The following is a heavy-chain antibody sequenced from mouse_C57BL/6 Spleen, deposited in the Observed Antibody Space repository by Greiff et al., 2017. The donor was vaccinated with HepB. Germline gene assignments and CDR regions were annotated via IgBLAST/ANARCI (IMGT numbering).Heavy chain of an antibody. CDR2: ISDGGSYT. CDR3: ARDGTTVVAKDAMDY. V-gene: IGHV5-4*01. CDR1: GFTFSSYA. Sequence: DVKLVESGGGLVKPGGSLKLSCAASGFTFSSYAMSWVRQTPEKRLEWVATISDGGSYTYYPDNVKGRFTISRDNAKNNLYLQMSHLKSEDTAMYYCARDGTTVVAKDAMDYWGQGTSVTVSS. J-gene: IGHJ4*01. D-gene: IGHD1-1*01.